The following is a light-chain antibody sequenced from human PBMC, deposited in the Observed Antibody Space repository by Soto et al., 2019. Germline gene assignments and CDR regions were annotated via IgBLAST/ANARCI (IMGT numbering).Light chain of an antibody. V-gene: IGKV3-15*01. Sequence: EIVMTQSPATLSVSPGERATLSCRASQGVSSNLAWYQQKPGQAPRLLIYGASTRATGLPARFSGSGSGTEFTLTISSLQSEDFAVYYCQQYNDWPPYTFGQGTKLEIK. CDR1: QGVSSN. CDR3: QQYNDWPPYT. J-gene: IGKJ2*01. CDR2: GAS.